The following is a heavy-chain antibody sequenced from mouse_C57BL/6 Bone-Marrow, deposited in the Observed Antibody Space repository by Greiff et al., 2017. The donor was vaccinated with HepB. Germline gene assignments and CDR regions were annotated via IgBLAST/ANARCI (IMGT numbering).Heavy chain of an antibody. CDR3: ARGGLYYYGSSGAY. D-gene: IGHD1-1*01. CDR1: GYTFTSYW. J-gene: IGHJ3*01. Sequence: QVHVKQPGAELVKPGASVKMSCKASGYTFTSYWITWVKQRPGQGLEWIGDTYPGSGSTNYNEKFKSKATLTVDTSSSTAYMQLSSLTSEDSAVYYCARGGLYYYGSSGAYWGQGTLVTVSA. CDR2: TYPGSGST. V-gene: IGHV1-55*01.